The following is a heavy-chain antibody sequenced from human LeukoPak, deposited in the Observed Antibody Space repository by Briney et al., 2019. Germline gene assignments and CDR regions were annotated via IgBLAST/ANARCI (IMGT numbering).Heavy chain of an antibody. CDR2: ISGSGGST. V-gene: IGHV3-23*01. CDR3: AKDRYGPAYNWNVLSFTPNWFDP. J-gene: IGHJ5*02. Sequence: GGSLRLSCAASGFTFSSYAMSWVRQAPGKGLEWVSAISGSGGSTYYADSVKGRFTISRDNSKNTLYLQMNSLRAEDTAVYYCAKDRYGPAYNWNVLSFTPNWFDPWGQGTLVTVSS. CDR1: GFTFSSYA. D-gene: IGHD1-1*01.